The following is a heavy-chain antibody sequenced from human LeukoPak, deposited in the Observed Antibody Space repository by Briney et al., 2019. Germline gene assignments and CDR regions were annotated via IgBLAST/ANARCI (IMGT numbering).Heavy chain of an antibody. CDR3: AKDRAYDRQYYFDY. J-gene: IGHJ4*02. CDR1: GFTFSSYS. CDR2: ISGSGGST. D-gene: IGHD3-22*01. V-gene: IGHV3-23*01. Sequence: PGGSLRLSCAASGFTFSSYSMNWVRQAPGKGLEWVSAISGSGGSTYYADPVKGRFTISRDNSKNTLYLQMNSLRAEDTAVYYCAKDRAYDRQYYFDYWGQGTLVTVSS.